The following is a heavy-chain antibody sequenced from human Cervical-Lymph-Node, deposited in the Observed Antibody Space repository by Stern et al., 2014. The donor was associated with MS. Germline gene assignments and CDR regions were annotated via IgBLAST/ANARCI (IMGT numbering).Heavy chain of an antibody. CDR2: INAYNGNT. J-gene: IGHJ6*02. D-gene: IGHD3-3*01. Sequence: QVQLVQSGGEVKKPGASVKVSCKASGYTFTSYGINWVRQAPGQGLAWMGWINAYNGNTDYAEEFQGRVTMTTDTSTTTAHMELRGLRSDDTAVYYCARVEAAQPYYGMEVWGQGTTVIVSS. CDR3: ARVEAAQPYYGMEV. CDR1: GYTFTSYG. V-gene: IGHV1-18*01.